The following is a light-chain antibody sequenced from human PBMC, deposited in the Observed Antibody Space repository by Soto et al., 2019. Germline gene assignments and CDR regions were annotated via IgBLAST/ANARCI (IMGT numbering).Light chain of an antibody. V-gene: IGKV1-5*01. CDR1: QSISSW. Sequence: DIQMSLSPSTLSASVGDRVTITCRASQSISSWLAWYQQKPGKAPKLLIYDATSLESGVPSRFSGSGSGTELTVTISRLEPEDFAVYYCQQYDISPRTFGQGTKADIK. J-gene: IGKJ1*01. CDR2: DAT. CDR3: QQYDISPRT.